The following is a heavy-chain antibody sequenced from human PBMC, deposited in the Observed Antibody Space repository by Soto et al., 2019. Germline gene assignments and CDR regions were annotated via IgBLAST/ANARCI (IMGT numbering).Heavy chain of an antibody. J-gene: IGHJ4*02. Sequence: GGPLRLSCAAFEFTSGGFGISWVRQATGKGLEWVANIKQDGREKYTVDSVKRRFTISRDNAKNSLYLQMNSLRAEDTAVYFCARDLAKGEDFWSGYFDYWGKGTLVTV. D-gene: IGHD3-3*01. CDR3: ARDLAKGEDFWSGYFDY. V-gene: IGHV3-7*05. CDR1: EFTSGGFG. CDR2: IKQDGREK.